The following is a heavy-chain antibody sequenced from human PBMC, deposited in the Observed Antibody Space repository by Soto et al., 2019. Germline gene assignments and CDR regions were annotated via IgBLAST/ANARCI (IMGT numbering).Heavy chain of an antibody. CDR3: ARGYCSSTSCYGNSLVWFDP. CDR2: TYHSGNP. CDR1: GDTISTGGYS. V-gene: IGHV4-30-2*01. D-gene: IGHD2-2*01. J-gene: IGHJ5*02. Sequence: SETLSLTCAVSGDTISTGGYSWAWIRQPPGKPLEWIGHTYHSGNPYYNPSLKSRVIISVDRSKNQFSLKLSSVTAADTAVYYCARGYCSSTSCYGNSLVWFDPWGQGTLVTVSS.